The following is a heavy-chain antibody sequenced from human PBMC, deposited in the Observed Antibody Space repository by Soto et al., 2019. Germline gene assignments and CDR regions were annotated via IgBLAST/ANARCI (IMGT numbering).Heavy chain of an antibody. J-gene: IGHJ5*02. Sequence: GGSLRLSCAASGFTFSSYAMSWVRQAPGKGLEWVSAISGSGGSTYYADSVKGRFTISRDNSKNTLYLQMNSLRAKDTAVYYCAKVGYCTNGVCYWRWFDPWGQGTLVTVSS. CDR3: AKVGYCTNGVCYWRWFDP. V-gene: IGHV3-23*01. CDR1: GFTFSSYA. D-gene: IGHD2-8*01. CDR2: ISGSGGST.